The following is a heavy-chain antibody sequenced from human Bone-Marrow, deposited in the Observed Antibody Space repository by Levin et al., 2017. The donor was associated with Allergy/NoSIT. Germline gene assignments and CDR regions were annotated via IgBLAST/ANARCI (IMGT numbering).Heavy chain of an antibody. D-gene: IGHD5-18*01. J-gene: IGHJ4*02. CDR1: GGSFSGYY. CDR3: ARVGGYSYGALGDY. V-gene: IGHV4-34*01. CDR2: INHSGST. Sequence: SETLSLTCAVYGGSFSGYYWSWIRQPPGKGLEWIGEINHSGSTNYNPSLKSRVTISVDTSKNQFSLKLSSVTAADTAVYYCARVGGYSYGALGDYWGQGTLVTVSS.